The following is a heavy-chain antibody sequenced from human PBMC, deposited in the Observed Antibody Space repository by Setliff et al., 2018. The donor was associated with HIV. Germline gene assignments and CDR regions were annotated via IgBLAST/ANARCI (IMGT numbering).Heavy chain of an antibody. D-gene: IGHD3-3*01. Sequence: GGSLRLSCAASGFTFNKAWMNWVRQAPGKGLEWVGRIKSKPDGGTTDYAAPVKGRFTISRDNAKNTLYLQMTSLRAEDTAVYYCARGPQYNFWGGYLGLWGRGTLVTVSS. J-gene: IGHJ4*02. V-gene: IGHV3-15*05. CDR2: IKSKPDGGTT. CDR3: ARGPQYNFWGGYLGL. CDR1: GFTFNKAW.